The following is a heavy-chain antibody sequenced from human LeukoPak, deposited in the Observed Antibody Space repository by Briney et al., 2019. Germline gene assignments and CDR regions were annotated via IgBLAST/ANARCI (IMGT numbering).Heavy chain of an antibody. CDR2: IKQDASET. V-gene: IGHV3-7*01. Sequence: PGGSLGSSFEPPESSSFNFWMTWVRRPPGRGLGWVAIIKQDASETYYLDSVKGRFTISRDNAKNSIYLHMTRLRVEDTAVYYCARVAGEASGYHPFDIWGQGTMVTASS. D-gene: IGHD3-22*01. CDR1: ESSSFNFW. CDR3: ARVAGEASGYHPFDI. J-gene: IGHJ3*02.